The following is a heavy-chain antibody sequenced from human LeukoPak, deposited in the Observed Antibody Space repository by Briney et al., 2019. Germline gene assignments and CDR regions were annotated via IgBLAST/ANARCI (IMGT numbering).Heavy chain of an antibody. Sequence: GRSLRLSCAASGFTFSSYAMHWVRQAPGKGLEWVAVISYDGSNKYYADSVKGRFTISRDNSKNTLYLQMNSLRAEDTAVYYCARDNSGWYGSFQHWGQGTLVTVSS. J-gene: IGHJ1*01. V-gene: IGHV3-30-3*01. CDR3: ARDNSGWYGSFQH. D-gene: IGHD6-19*01. CDR2: ISYDGSNK. CDR1: GFTFSSYA.